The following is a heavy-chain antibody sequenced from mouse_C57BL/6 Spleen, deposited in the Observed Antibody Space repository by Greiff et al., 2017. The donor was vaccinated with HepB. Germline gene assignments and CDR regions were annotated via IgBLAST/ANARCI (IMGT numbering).Heavy chain of an antibody. CDR1: GYTFTSYG. CDR2: IYPRSGNT. Sequence: VQLQQSGAELARPGASVKLSCKASGYTFTSYGISWVKQRTGQGLEWIGEIYPRSGNTYYNEKFKGKATLTADKSSSTAYMELRSLTSADSAVYFCARRGYGSSSPYFDYWGQGTTLTVSS. D-gene: IGHD1-1*01. J-gene: IGHJ2*01. V-gene: IGHV1-81*01. CDR3: ARRGYGSSSPYFDY.